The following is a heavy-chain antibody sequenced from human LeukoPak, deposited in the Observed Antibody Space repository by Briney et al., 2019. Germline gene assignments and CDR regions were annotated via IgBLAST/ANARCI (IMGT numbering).Heavy chain of an antibody. D-gene: IGHD3-22*01. CDR2: IYHSGST. Sequence: SETLSLTCAVSGYSISSGYYWGWIRQPPGKGLEWIGNIYHSGSTYYNPSLKSRVTISLDTSKNQFSLKLSSVTAADTAVYYCAKDPHYDSSGYLPPLFDYWGQGTLVTVSS. J-gene: IGHJ4*02. CDR1: GYSISSGYY. CDR3: AKDPHYDSSGYLPPLFDY. V-gene: IGHV4-38-2*02.